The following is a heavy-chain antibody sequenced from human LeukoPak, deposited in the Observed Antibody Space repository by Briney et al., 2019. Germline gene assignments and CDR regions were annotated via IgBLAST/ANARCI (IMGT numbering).Heavy chain of an antibody. J-gene: IGHJ3*02. V-gene: IGHV3-53*01. CDR1: GFTVSNNY. CDR3: YGIRLGDGFQI. CDR2: IYSYGFT. Sequence: GGSLILSCAASGFTVSNNYMGWVRQAPGKGLEWVSVIYSYGFTSYADSVKGRFTISRDSSKNTLYLQMNSLRAEDTAVYYCYGIRLGDGFQIWGQRTMVIVSS. D-gene: IGHD3-16*01.